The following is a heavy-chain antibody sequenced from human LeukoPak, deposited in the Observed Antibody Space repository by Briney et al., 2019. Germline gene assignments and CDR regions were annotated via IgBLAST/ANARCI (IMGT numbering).Heavy chain of an antibody. V-gene: IGHV4-39*01. Sequence: PSETLSLTCTVSGGSISSSSYYWGWIRQPPGKGLEWIGSIYYSGSTYYNPSLKSRVTISVDTSKNQFSLKLSSVTAADTAVYYCARHNIVVVPAAVEGYFDYWGQGTLVTVSS. D-gene: IGHD2-2*01. CDR2: IYYSGST. CDR3: ARHNIVVVPAAVEGYFDY. J-gene: IGHJ4*02. CDR1: GGSISSSSYY.